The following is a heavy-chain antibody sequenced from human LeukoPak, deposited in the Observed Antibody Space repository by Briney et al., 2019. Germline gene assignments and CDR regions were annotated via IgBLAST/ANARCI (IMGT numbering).Heavy chain of an antibody. J-gene: IGHJ4*02. CDR3: ARESSGSYWG. Sequence: GGSLRLSCAASGFTFSKHCMNWVRQAPGKGLDWVSRINLDGSTTSYADSVKGRFTISRDNAKNTLYLQMNSLRVDDTGVYYCARESSGSYWGWGQGTLVTVSS. CDR1: GFTFSKHC. D-gene: IGHD3-10*01. CDR2: INLDGSTT. V-gene: IGHV3-74*01.